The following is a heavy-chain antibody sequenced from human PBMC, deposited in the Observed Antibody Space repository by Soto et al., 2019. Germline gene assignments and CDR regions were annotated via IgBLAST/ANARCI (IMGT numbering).Heavy chain of an antibody. D-gene: IGHD1-1*01. Sequence: QVQLQESGPGLVKPSQTLSLTCTVSGGSISSGGTGSYWTWIRQLPGKGLEWIGYIYYTGNTYYNPSHKSRPTISIDTSENQFSLKLTSVTAADTAGYFCASGHDAYKVRYLGQGTLVTVSS. J-gene: IGHJ4*02. V-gene: IGHV4-31*03. CDR3: ASGHDAYKVRY. CDR1: GGSISSGGTGSY. CDR2: IYYTGNT.